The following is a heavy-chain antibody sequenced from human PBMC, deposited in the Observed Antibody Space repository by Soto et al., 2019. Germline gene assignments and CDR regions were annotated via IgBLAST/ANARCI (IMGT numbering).Heavy chain of an antibody. CDR3: ASGSLLRFNWFDP. CDR2: IIPIFGTA. Sequence: GASVKVSCKASGGTFSSYAISWVRQAPGQGLEWMGGIIPIFGTANYAQKFQGRVTITADKSTSTAYMELSSLRSEDTAVYYCASGSLLRFNWFDPWGQGTLVTVSS. CDR1: GGTFSSYA. J-gene: IGHJ5*02. D-gene: IGHD3-3*01. V-gene: IGHV1-69*06.